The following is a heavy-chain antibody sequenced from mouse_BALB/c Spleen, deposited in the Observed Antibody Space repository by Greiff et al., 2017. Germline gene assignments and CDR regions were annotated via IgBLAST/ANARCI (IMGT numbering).Heavy chain of an antibody. CDR1: GDSITSGY. CDR3: ASEGYGNFAY. V-gene: IGHV3-8*02. D-gene: IGHD2-1*01. J-gene: IGHJ3*01. CDR2: ISYSGST. Sequence: EVKLMESGPSLVKPSQTLSLTCSVTGDSITSGYWNWIRKFPGNKLEYMGYISYSGSTYYNPSLKSGISITRDTSKNQYYLQLNSVTTEDTATYCCASEGYGNFAYWGQGTLVTVSA.